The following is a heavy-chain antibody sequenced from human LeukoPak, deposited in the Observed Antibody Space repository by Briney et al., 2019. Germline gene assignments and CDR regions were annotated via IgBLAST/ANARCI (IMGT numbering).Heavy chain of an antibody. CDR2: ISAYNGNT. CDR3: ARDADYGGNSPHYYYYYGMDV. V-gene: IGHV1-18*01. CDR1: GYTFTSYG. D-gene: IGHD4-23*01. Sequence: ASVKVSCKASGYTFTSYGISWVRQAPGQGLEWMGWISAYNGNTNYAQKLQGRVTMTTDTSTSTAYMELRSLRSDDTAVYYCARDADYGGNSPHYYYYYGMDVWGQGTTVTVSS. J-gene: IGHJ6*02.